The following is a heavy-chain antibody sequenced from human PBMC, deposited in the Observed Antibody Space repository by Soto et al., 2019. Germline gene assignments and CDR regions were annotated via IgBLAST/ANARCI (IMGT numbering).Heavy chain of an antibody. Sequence: QVQLVQSGAEVKKPGSSVKVSCKASGGTFSSYAISWVRQAPGQGLEWMGGIIPIFGTANYAQKFQGRVTITADKSTSTAYMELSSLRSEDTAVYYCARETITFGGVIANRGAFDIWGQGTMVTVSS. CDR3: ARETITFGGVIANRGAFDI. J-gene: IGHJ3*02. D-gene: IGHD3-16*02. V-gene: IGHV1-69*06. CDR1: GGTFSSYA. CDR2: IIPIFGTA.